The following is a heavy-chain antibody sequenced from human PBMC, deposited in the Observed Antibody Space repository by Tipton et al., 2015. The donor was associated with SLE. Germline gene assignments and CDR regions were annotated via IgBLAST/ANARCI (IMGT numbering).Heavy chain of an antibody. CDR2: ITSTGTI. J-gene: IGHJ4*02. CDR3: ARGRAMAYYSDS. V-gene: IGHV3-21*05. CDR1: GLPFRSNG. Sequence: SLRLSCAASGLPFRSNGLRWVRQGPGKGPEWISYITSTGTIYYADSVKGRFTISRDNAKNSLYLQMNSLRVEDTAVYYCARGRAMAYYSDSWGQGSLVTVSS. D-gene: IGHD5-18*01.